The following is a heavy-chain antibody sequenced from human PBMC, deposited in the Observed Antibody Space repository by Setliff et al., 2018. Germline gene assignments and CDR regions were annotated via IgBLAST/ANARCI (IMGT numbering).Heavy chain of an antibody. CDR2: IWYDGNNK. D-gene: IGHD2-2*01. Sequence: GGSLRLSCVASGFCFSNYGMHWVRQAPGKGLEWVAVIWYDGNNKDHADSVKGRFTISRDNSKNTLYLQMDSLRVEDTAVYYCVRGEMFSTSPRADWGQGAQVTVSS. CDR3: VRGEMFSTSPRAD. V-gene: IGHV3-33*08. J-gene: IGHJ4*02. CDR1: GFCFSNYG.